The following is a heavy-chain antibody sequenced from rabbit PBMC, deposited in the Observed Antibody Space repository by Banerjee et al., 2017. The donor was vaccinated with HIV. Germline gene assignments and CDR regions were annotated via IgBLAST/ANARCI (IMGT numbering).Heavy chain of an antibody. CDR2: IYTGSGNT. CDR1: GFSFSSGYD. J-gene: IGHJ4*01. D-gene: IGHD1-1*01. V-gene: IGHV1S40*01. CDR3: ASDRPWTSNSVSGYYL. Sequence: QSLEESGGDLVKPGASLTLTCTASGFSFSSGYDMCWVRQAPGKGLEWIGCIYTGSGNTYYAYWAKGRFTISKTSSTTVTLQMTSLTAADTATYFCASDRPWTSNSVSGYYLWGPGTLVTVS.